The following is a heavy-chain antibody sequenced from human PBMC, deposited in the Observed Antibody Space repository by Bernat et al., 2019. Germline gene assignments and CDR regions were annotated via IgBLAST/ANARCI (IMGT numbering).Heavy chain of an antibody. Sequence: EVQLVESGGGLVKPGGSLRLSCAASGFTFSSYSMNWVRQAPGKGLEWVSSISSSSSYIYYADSVKGRFTISRDNAKNSLYLQMNSLRAEDTAVYYCARGARDIAAPHHDAFDIWGQGTMVTVSS. CDR2: ISSSSSYI. CDR3: ARGARDIAAPHHDAFDI. V-gene: IGHV3-21*01. D-gene: IGHD6-6*01. J-gene: IGHJ3*02. CDR1: GFTFSSYS.